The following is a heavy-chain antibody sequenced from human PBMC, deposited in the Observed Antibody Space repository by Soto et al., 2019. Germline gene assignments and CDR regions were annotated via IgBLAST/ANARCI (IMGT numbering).Heavy chain of an antibody. J-gene: IGHJ6*02. D-gene: IGHD2-15*01. V-gene: IGHV3-23*01. Sequence: LRLSCAASGFTFSSYAMSWVRQAPGKGLEWVSAISGSGGSTYYADSVKGRFTISRDNSKNTLYLQMNSLRAEDTAVYYCANSPLGYCSGGSCYPILYYYYYGMDVWGQGTTVTVSS. CDR2: ISGSGGST. CDR3: ANSPLGYCSGGSCYPILYYYYYGMDV. CDR1: GFTFSSYA.